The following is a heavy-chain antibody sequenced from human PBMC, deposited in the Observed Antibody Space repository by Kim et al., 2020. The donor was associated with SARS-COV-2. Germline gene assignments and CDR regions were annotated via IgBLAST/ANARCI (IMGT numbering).Heavy chain of an antibody. V-gene: IGHV4-34*01. CDR1: GGSFSGYY. CDR3: ARGPGCSSTSCSETDY. CDR2: INHSGST. Sequence: SETLSLTCAVYGGSFSGYYWSWIRQPPGKGLEWIGEINHSGSTNYNPSLKSRVTISVDTSKNQFSLKLSSVTAADTAVYYCARGPGCSSTSCSETDYWGQGTLVTVSS. J-gene: IGHJ4*02. D-gene: IGHD2-2*01.